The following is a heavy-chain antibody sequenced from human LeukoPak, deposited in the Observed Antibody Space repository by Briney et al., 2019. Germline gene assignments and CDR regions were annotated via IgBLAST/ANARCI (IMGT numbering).Heavy chain of an antibody. Sequence: SETLSLTCTVSGGSIRSYYWNWIRQPAGKGLEWIGRIYTTGITNYNSSLKSRVTMSVDTSKNDFSLKLSSVTAADTAVYYCARLGYYDNSGTFDYWGQGTLVTVSS. CDR1: GGSIRSYY. J-gene: IGHJ4*02. D-gene: IGHD3-22*01. V-gene: IGHV4-4*07. CDR3: ARLGYYDNSGTFDY. CDR2: IYTTGIT.